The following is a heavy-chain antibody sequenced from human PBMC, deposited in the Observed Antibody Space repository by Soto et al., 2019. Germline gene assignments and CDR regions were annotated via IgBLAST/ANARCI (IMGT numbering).Heavy chain of an antibody. CDR3: VKNSIVTVLNPVYWHFEH. J-gene: IGHJ2*01. D-gene: IGHD3-22*01. CDR2: TSGGGDVA. CDR1: GFTFINYA. Sequence: EEQLLESGGGLVQPGGSLRLSCAASGFTFINYAMNWVRQAPGKGLEWVSGTSGGGDVAFYADSVKGRFTISRNNNNNIPNLQMHILRVKHTALYYCVKNSIVTVLNPVYWHFEHWGRGILVTVSS. V-gene: IGHV3-23*01.